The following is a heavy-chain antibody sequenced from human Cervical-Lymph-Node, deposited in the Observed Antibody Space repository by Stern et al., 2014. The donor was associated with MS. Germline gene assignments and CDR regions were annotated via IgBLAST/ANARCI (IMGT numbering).Heavy chain of an antibody. D-gene: IGHD3-16*01. CDR3: ARGNALTPDY. CDR2: VYYGGGP. CDR1: GASVDRGHW. J-gene: IGHJ4*02. Sequence: QVQLQESGPGLVKPSGTLSLSCTVSGASVDRGHWWTWVRQSPVKGLEWIGNVYYGGGPNYNPALQSRFPISVDTSKNHFSLALTSVTAADTAVYYCARGNALTPDYWGQGTLVAVSS. V-gene: IGHV4-4*02.